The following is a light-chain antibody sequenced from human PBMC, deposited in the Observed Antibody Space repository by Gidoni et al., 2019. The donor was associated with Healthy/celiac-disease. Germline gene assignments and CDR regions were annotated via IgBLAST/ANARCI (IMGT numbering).Light chain of an antibody. V-gene: IGKV1-39*01. Sequence: DIQMTQSPSSLSASVGDRVTITCRASQSISSDLNWYQQKPGKAPKLRIYAASSLQSGVPSRFSGSGSGTDFTLTISSLQPEDFATYYCQQSYSPIFTFGPGTKVDIK. CDR3: QQSYSPIFT. CDR1: QSISSD. CDR2: AAS. J-gene: IGKJ3*01.